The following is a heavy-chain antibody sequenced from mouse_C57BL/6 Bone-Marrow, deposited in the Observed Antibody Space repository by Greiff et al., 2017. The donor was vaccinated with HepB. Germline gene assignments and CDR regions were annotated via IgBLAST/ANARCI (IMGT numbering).Heavy chain of an antibody. V-gene: IGHV3-6*01. CDR3: ARGVYSFAY. CDR2: ISYDGSN. CDR1: GYSITSGYY. J-gene: IGHJ3*01. D-gene: IGHD1-1*01. Sequence: EVKLQESGPGLVKPSQSLSLTCSVTGYSITSGYYWNWIRQFPGNKLEWMGYISYDGSNNYNPTLKNRISITRDTSKNQFFLKLNSVTTEDTATYYCARGVYSFAYWGQGTLVTVSA.